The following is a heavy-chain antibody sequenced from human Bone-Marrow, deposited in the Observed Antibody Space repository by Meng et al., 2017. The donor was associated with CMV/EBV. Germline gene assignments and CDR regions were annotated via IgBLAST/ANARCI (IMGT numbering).Heavy chain of an antibody. V-gene: IGHV3-23*03. CDR1: GFTFSSYA. CDR2: IYSGGSST. Sequence: GGSLRLSCAASGFTFSSYAMSWVRQAPGKGLEWVSLIYSGGSSTDYADSVRGRFTISRVNSKNTLYLQMNSLRAEDTAIYYCAKGVFWSGYYTGNWFDPWGQGTLVTVSS. D-gene: IGHD3-3*01. CDR3: AKGVFWSGYYTGNWFDP. J-gene: IGHJ5*02.